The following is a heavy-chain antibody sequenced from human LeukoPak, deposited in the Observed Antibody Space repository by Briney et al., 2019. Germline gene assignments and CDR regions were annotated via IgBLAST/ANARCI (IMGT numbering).Heavy chain of an antibody. V-gene: IGHV3-23*01. CDR2: ISENGGTT. CDR1: GFTFSSYA. D-gene: IGHD6-19*01. Sequence: PGGSLRLSCAASGFTFSSYALSWVRQAPGKGLEWVSGISENGGTTFYADSVKGRFTISRDSSKNTLYLQMNSLRAEDTAVYYCAKGGQWLVQGYFDYWGQGTLVTVSS. CDR3: AKGGQWLVQGYFDY. J-gene: IGHJ4*02.